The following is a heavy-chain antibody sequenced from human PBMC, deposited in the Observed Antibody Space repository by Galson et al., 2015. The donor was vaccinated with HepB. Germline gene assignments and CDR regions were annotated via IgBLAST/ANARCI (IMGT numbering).Heavy chain of an antibody. D-gene: IGHD3-3*01. V-gene: IGHV3-15*07. Sequence: SLRLSCAASGFTFSNAWMNWVRQAPGEGLEWVGRIKGKTDGGTTGYAAPVKGRFTISRDDSKNTLYLQMNSLKTEDTAVYYCTTGLIYFGGGYYYMDVWGKGTTVTVSS. CDR2: IKGKTDGGTT. J-gene: IGHJ6*03. CDR1: GFTFSNAW. CDR3: TTGLIYFGGGYYYMDV.